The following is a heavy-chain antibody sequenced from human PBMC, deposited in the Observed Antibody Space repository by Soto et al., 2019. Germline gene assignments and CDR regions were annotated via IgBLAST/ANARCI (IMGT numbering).Heavy chain of an antibody. CDR2: ISSNTYYI. D-gene: IGHD3-10*01. V-gene: IGHV3-21*01. J-gene: IGHJ4*02. CDR3: ARYYGSGSPDY. CDR1: GFTFSNYN. Sequence: EVQLVESGGGLVKPGGSLRLSCAASGFTFSNYNMDWVRQAPGKGLEWVSSISSNTYYIYYADSVKGRFTISRDNAKNSLFLQMNSLRAEDTAVYYCARYYGSGSPDYWGQGTLVTVSS.